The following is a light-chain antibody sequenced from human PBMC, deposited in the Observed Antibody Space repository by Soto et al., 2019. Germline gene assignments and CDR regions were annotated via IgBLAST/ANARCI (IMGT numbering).Light chain of an antibody. CDR3: QQYGSSGT. CDR1: QSVSNNY. J-gene: IGKJ1*01. Sequence: EIVLTQSPGTLSLSPGERATLSCRASQSVSNNYVVWYQQKPGQPPRLLIYGASNQATGIPDGFSGSGSGTDFTLTSSRLEHDVVAEYYCQQYGSSGTFGQGTKVEIK. CDR2: GAS. V-gene: IGKV3-20*01.